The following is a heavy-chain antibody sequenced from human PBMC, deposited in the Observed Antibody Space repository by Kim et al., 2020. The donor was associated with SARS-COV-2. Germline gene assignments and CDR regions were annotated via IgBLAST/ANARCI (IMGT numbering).Heavy chain of an antibody. CDR1: GFTFSNYA. V-gene: IGHV3-23*03. CDR2: INTGSTTT. Sequence: GGSLRLSCAASGFTFSNYAMSWVRLAPGKGLECVSVINTGSTTTRYIDSVKGRFTISRDNSKNTLYLQMNGLRAEDTALYYCAKAMTSLYYFDYWGQGTLVTVSS. J-gene: IGHJ4*02. CDR3: AKAMTSLYYFDY. D-gene: IGHD3-9*01.